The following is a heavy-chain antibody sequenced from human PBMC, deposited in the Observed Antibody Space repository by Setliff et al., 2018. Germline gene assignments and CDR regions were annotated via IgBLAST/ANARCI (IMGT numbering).Heavy chain of an antibody. J-gene: IGHJ3*02. CDR1: GFTFSDYY. CDR3: AREVVGAPSAFDI. V-gene: IGHV3-11*04. D-gene: IGHD1-26*01. CDR2: ISRGGNTI. Sequence: GGSLRLSCAASGFTFSDYYMTWIRQALGKGLEWVSYISRGGNTIYYADSVKGRFTISRDNARDSLFLQMNTLRAEDTAVYYCAREVVGAPSAFDIWGQGTMVTVS.